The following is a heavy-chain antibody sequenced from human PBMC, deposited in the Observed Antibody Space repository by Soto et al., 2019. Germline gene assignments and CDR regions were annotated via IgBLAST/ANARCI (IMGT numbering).Heavy chain of an antibody. CDR3: AKDRQSFSNWFDP. V-gene: IGHV3-23*01. CDR1: GFTFTSYA. D-gene: IGHD3-16*02. Sequence: PGGSLRLSCAASGFTFTSYAMSWVRQAPGKGLEWVSSISGGGGNTYYADSVKGRFTISRDNSQNTLDLQMNSLRAEDTAVYYCAKDRQSFSNWFDPWGQGTLVTVSS. CDR2: ISGGGGNT. J-gene: IGHJ5*02.